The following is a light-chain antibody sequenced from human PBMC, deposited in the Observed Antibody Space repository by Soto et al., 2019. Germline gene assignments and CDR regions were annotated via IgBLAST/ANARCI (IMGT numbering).Light chain of an antibody. J-gene: IGLJ3*02. CDR1: SSNIGAGYD. V-gene: IGLV1-40*01. Sequence: QPVLTQPPSVSGAPGQRVTISCTGSSSNIGAGYDVHWYQQLPGAAPKLLISDDNSRPSGVPDRFSGSKSGTSASLAISGLQAEDEADYYCQSYDSGLSGSWVFGGGTSSPS. CDR3: QSYDSGLSGSWV. CDR2: DDN.